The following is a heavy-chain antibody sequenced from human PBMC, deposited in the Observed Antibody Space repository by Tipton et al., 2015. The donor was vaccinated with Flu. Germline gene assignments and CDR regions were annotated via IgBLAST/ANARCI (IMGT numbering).Heavy chain of an antibody. D-gene: IGHD3-9*01. CDR1: GGSFSGYY. CDR2: INHSGST. J-gene: IGHJ4*02. CDR3: ASKFYDIWTGYYKGLDY. Sequence: TLSLTCAVYGGSFSGYYWSWIRQPPGKGLEWIGEINHSGSTNYNPSLKSRVTISVDTSKRQFSLKLSSVTAADTAVYYCASKFYDIWTGYYKGLDYWGQGTLVTVSS. V-gene: IGHV4-34*01.